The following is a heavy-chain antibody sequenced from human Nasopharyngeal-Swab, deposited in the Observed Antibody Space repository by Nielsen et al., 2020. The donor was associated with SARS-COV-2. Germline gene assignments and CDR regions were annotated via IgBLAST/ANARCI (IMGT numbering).Heavy chain of an antibody. Sequence: SETLSLTCTVSGGSISSYYWSWIRQPLGKGLEWIGYIYYSGSTNYNPSLKSRVTISVDTSKNQFSLKLSSVTAADTAVYYCARDRSSSSSGGYYYYYGMDVWGQGTTVTVSS. V-gene: IGHV4-59*01. CDR2: IYYSGST. CDR1: GGSISSYY. J-gene: IGHJ6*02. D-gene: IGHD6-6*01. CDR3: ARDRSSSSSGGYYYYYGMDV.